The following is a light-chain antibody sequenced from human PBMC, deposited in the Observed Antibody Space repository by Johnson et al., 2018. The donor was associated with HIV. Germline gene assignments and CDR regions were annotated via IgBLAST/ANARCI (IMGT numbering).Light chain of an antibody. CDR2: ENS. V-gene: IGLV1-51*02. CDR3: GTWDTSLSAGGV. J-gene: IGLJ1*01. CDR1: SSNIGSHY. Sequence: QSLLTQPPSVSAAPGQKVTISCSGSSSNIGSHYVSWYQQLPGTAPKLLIYENSTRPSWIPDRFSGSKSGSSATPGITVLQTGDDADYYCGTWDTSLSAGGVFGSGTKVTVL.